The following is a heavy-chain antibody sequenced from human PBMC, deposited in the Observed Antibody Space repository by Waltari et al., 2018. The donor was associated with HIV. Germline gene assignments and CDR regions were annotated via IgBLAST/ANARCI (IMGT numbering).Heavy chain of an antibody. J-gene: IGHJ4*02. CDR2: VNYSGST. D-gene: IGHD2-15*01. V-gene: IGHV4-34*01. Sequence: QVHLQQWGAGRLEPSETLSLSYAVYGGSFNIHYWSWPRQSADKGLEWIGQVNYSGSTNCTPSVKSPVTVSADTSNTQFALTLKSLTAADTAIYYCAGGPKRLTKSVGYFDSWGQGTLVTVSS. CDR1: GGSFNIHY. CDR3: AGGPKRLTKSVGYFDS.